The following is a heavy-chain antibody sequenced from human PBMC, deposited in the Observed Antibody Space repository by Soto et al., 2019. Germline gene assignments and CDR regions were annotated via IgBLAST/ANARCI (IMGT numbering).Heavy chain of an antibody. CDR2: ISGSGATT. D-gene: IGHD2-15*01. J-gene: IGHJ5*02. Sequence: EVQLLESGGGLVQPGGSLRLSCTASEFTFSNSALTWVRQAPGKGLEWVSSISGSGATTYYADSVKGRFTISRDDSKNTLYLQMNSLRAEDTAIYYCAKDGGHTCYIGCWFDPWGQRTLVTVSS. V-gene: IGHV3-23*01. CDR3: AKDGGHTCYIGCWFDP. CDR1: EFTFSNSA.